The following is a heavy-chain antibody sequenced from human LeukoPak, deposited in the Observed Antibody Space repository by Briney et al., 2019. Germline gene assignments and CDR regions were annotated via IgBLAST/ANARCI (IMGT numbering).Heavy chain of an antibody. Sequence: ASVKVSCKASGYTFTSYGISWVRQAPGQGLGWMGWISAYNGNTNYAQKLQGRVTMTTDTSTSTAYMELRSLRSDDTAVYYCARDRPIQLWSNNWFDPWGQGTLVTVSS. J-gene: IGHJ5*02. D-gene: IGHD5-18*01. V-gene: IGHV1-18*01. CDR2: ISAYNGNT. CDR1: GYTFTSYG. CDR3: ARDRPIQLWSNNWFDP.